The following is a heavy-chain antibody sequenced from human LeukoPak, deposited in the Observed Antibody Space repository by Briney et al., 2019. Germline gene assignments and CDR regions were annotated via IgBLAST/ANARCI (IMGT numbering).Heavy chain of an antibody. V-gene: IGHV3-30*02. D-gene: IGHD5-12*01. J-gene: IGHJ4*02. CDR2: IRYDGSNK. Sequence: GGSLRLSCAASGFTFSTYGIHWVRQAPGKGLEWVAFIRYDGSNKYYADSVKGRFTISRDNSKNTLSLQMNSLRAEDTAIYYCARGPSGYHNTGGRGTLVTVSS. CDR1: GFTFSTYG. CDR3: ARGPSGYHNT.